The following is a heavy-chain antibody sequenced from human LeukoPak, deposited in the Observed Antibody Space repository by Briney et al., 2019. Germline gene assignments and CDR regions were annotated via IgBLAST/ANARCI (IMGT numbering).Heavy chain of an antibody. CDR1: GGSISSSSYY. CDR2: IYYSGST. D-gene: IGHD1-14*01. V-gene: IGHV4-39*01. Sequence: PSETLSLTCTVSGGSISSSSYYWGWIRQPPGKGLEWIGSIYYSGSTYYNPSLKSRVTISVDTSKNQFSLKLSSVTAADTAVYYCARHTTAGARYYFDYWGQGTLVTVSS. CDR3: ARHTTAGARYYFDY. J-gene: IGHJ4*02.